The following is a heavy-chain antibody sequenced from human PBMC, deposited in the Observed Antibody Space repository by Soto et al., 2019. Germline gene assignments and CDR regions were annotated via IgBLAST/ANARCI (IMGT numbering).Heavy chain of an antibody. V-gene: IGHV1-69*01. J-gene: IGHJ4*02. D-gene: IGHD2-15*01. CDR1: GDSFSSYA. CDR2: IIPILTTA. CDR3: ARKAGGGNYNILDF. Sequence: QVQVVQSGAEVKKPGSSVKVSCKVSGDSFSSYAISWVRQAPGQGLEWMGGIIPILTTANYAQKIQDRVTNTADESTSTAYIEVSSLTSEDTAVYYCARKAGGGNYNILDFWGQGTLVTVSS.